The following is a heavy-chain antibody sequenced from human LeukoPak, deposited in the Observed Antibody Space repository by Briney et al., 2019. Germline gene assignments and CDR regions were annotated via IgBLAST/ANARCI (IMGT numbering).Heavy chain of an antibody. V-gene: IGHV3-11*04. CDR2: ISSSGSTM. D-gene: IGHD5-18*01. CDR3: ARDFRQLWLRTFDY. Sequence: GGSLRLSCAASGFIFSDYYMSWIRQAPGKGLEWVSYISSSGSTMYYTDSVKGRFTISRDNAKDSLYLQMNSLRAEDTAVYYCARDFRQLWLRTFDYWGQGTLVTVSS. J-gene: IGHJ4*02. CDR1: GFIFSDYY.